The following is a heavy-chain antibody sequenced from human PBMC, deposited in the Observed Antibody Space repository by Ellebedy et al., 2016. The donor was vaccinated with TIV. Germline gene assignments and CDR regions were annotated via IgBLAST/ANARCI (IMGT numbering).Heavy chain of an antibody. V-gene: IGHV3-48*02. J-gene: IGHJ4*02. D-gene: IGHD6-19*01. CDR2: ISSTGHTI. Sequence: PGGSLRLSCVASEFTFSNYGMHWVRQAPGKGLRWVSYISSTGHTIYYADSAKGRFVICRDNAANSGFLQKSNMRDEDPAVYFCVRTGRKIQYSNGWNDLDSWGQGTLVTVSP. CDR1: EFTFSNYG. CDR3: VRTGRKIQYSNGWNDLDS.